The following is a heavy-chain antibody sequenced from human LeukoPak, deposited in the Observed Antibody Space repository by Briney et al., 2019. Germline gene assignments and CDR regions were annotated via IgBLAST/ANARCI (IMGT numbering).Heavy chain of an antibody. D-gene: IGHD6-19*01. Sequence: SETLSLTCTVSGGSISSSSYYWGWLRQPPGKGLEWIGSIYYSGSTYYNPSLKSRVTISVDTSKNQFSLKLSSVTAADTAVYYCARSPQGYSSDFDYWGQGTLVTVSS. CDR3: ARSPQGYSSDFDY. V-gene: IGHV4-39*07. CDR2: IYYSGST. CDR1: GGSISSSSYY. J-gene: IGHJ4*02.